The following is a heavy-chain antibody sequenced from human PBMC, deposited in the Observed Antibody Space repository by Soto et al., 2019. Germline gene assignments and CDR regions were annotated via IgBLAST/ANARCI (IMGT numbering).Heavy chain of an antibody. CDR1: GFTFSSYS. V-gene: IGHV3-48*01. J-gene: IGHJ5*02. CDR2: ISSSSSTI. D-gene: IGHD5-18*01. Sequence: EVQLVESGGGLVQPGGSLRLSCAASGFTFSSYSMNWVRQAPGKGLEWVSYISSSSSTIYYADSVKGGFIISIAKAKNSLYLQMNSLRAEDTAVYYCTREGGPTAMDQHNWFDPWGQRTLVTVSS. CDR3: TREGGPTAMDQHNWFDP.